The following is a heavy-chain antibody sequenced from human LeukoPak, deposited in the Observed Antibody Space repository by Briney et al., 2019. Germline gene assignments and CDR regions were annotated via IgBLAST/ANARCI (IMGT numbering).Heavy chain of an antibody. J-gene: IGHJ5*02. CDR2: IYYSGST. CDR1: GGSISSSSYY. CDR3: ARDLDYGGLVHWLDP. D-gene: IGHD4-23*01. V-gene: IGHV4-39*02. Sequence: SETLSLTCTVSGGSISSSSYYWGWIRQPPGKGLEWIGSIYYSGSTYYNPSLKSRVTISVDTSKNQFSLKLSSVTAADTAVYYCARDLDYGGLVHWLDPWGQGTLVTVSS.